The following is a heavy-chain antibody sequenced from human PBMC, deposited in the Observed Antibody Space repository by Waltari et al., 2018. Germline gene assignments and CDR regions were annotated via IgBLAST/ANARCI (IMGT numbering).Heavy chain of an antibody. CDR1: GGSISRGSYS. CDR3: ASEGAGDAFDI. D-gene: IGHD6-19*01. V-gene: IGHV4-61*09. Sequence: QVQLQESGPGLVKPSQTLSLTCTVSGGSISRGSYSWSWIRQPAGKGLEWIGYIYTSGSTNYNPSLKSRVTISVDTSKNQFSLKLSSVTAADTAVYYCASEGAGDAFDIWGQGTMVTVSS. J-gene: IGHJ3*02. CDR2: IYTSGST.